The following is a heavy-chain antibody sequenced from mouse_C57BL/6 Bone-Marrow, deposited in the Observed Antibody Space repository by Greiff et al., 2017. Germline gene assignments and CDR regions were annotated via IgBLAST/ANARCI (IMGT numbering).Heavy chain of an antibody. V-gene: IGHV14-4*01. Sequence: VQLQQSGAELVRPGASVKLSCTASGFNIKDDYMHWAQQRPEQGLEWIGWIDPENGDPEYASKFPGKATITADPSSNTAYLQLSSLTTEDTAVYYCAYYHVNFEGFAYWGQGTLVTVSA. CDR2: IDPENGDP. J-gene: IGHJ3*01. CDR1: GFNIKDDY. D-gene: IGHD2-1*01. CDR3: AYYHVNFEGFAY.